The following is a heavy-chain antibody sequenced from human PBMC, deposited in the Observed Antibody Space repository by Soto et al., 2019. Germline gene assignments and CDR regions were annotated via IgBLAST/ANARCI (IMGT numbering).Heavy chain of an antibody. D-gene: IGHD5-12*01. Sequence: SETLSLTCTVSGGSINTFYWSWVRQPAGKGLEWIGRIFSGGSTSFNPSLESRVAMSVDTSKNHFSLNLSSVTAADMAVYYCAREGSYSAYNFAHGIQLWSFDFWGQGALVTVSS. CDR3: AREGSYSAYNFAHGIQLWSFDF. J-gene: IGHJ4*02. CDR2: IFSGGST. CDR1: GGSINTFY. V-gene: IGHV4-4*07.